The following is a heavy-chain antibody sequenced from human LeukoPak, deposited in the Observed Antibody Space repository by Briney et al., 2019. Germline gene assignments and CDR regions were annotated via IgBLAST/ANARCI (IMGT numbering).Heavy chain of an antibody. J-gene: IGHJ4*02. V-gene: IGHV3-7*01. CDR3: ARETGYPYYFDY. CDR2: IKQYGSEK. D-gene: IGHD3-16*02. Sequence: GGSLRLSCAASGFTFSSYWMSWVRQAPGKGLEWVANIKQYGSEKYYVDAVKGRCTISRDNAKNSLYLQMNSLRAEDTAVYYCARETGYPYYFDYWGQGTLVTVSS. CDR1: GFTFSSYW.